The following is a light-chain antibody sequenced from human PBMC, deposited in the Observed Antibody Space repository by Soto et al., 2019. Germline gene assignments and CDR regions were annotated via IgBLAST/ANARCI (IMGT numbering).Light chain of an antibody. J-gene: IGLJ1*01. CDR2: GNS. CDR3: QSYDSSLSGYV. Sequence: QSVLTQPPSVSGAPRQRVTISCTGCSSNIGAGYDVHWYQQLPGTAPKLLIYGNSNRPSGVPDRFSGSKSGTSASLAITGLQAEDEADYCCQSYDSSLSGYVFGTGTKQTVL. V-gene: IGLV1-40*01. CDR1: SSNIGAGYD.